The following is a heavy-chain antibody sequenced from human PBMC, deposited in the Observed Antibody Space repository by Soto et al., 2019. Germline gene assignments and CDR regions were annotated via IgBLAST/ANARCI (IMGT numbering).Heavy chain of an antibody. J-gene: IGHJ5*02. CDR1: GFAVGNTY. D-gene: IGHD2-2*01. CDR3: ARALPVAKGGFDP. V-gene: IGHV3-53*01. CDR2: IYTAGGT. Sequence: GSLRVSCAESGFAVGNTYMTCFRHPPGKGLECVSVIYTAGGTNYADSVKGRFIISRDNSKNTLYLQMNSLRAEDTAVYYCARALPVAKGGFDPWGQGTLVTVSS.